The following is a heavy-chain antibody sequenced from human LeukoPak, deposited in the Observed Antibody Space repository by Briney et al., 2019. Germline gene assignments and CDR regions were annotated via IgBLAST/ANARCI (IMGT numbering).Heavy chain of an antibody. D-gene: IGHD2-2*01. Sequence: GTSVKVSCKASGYTFTSYYMHWVRQAPGQGLEWMGIINPSGGSTSYAQKFQGRVTMTRDTSTSTVYMELSSLRSEDTAVYYCARALGYCSSTSCYYYFDYWGQGTLVTVSS. CDR3: ARALGYCSSTSCYYYFDY. CDR2: INPSGGST. V-gene: IGHV1-46*01. J-gene: IGHJ4*02. CDR1: GYTFTSYY.